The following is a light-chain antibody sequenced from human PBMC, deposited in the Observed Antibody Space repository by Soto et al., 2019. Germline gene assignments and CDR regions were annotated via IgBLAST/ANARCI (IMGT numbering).Light chain of an antibody. CDR1: QSVSSN. J-gene: IGKJ1*01. Sequence: EVVLTQSPATLSVSPGERATLSCRASQSVSSNLAWYQQKPGQAPRLLIYGASTRATGIPARFSGSGSGTEFTLTISSLQSEDFGVYYCQQYNNWPPWTFGQGTNVDIK. CDR3: QQYNNWPPWT. V-gene: IGKV3D-15*01. CDR2: GAS.